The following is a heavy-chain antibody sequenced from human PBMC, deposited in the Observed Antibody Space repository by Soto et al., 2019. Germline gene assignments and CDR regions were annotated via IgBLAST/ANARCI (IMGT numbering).Heavy chain of an antibody. D-gene: IGHD3-22*01. Sequence: PSETLSLTCTVSGGSISSGDYYWSWIRQPPGKGLGWIGSIYYSGSTYYNPSPKSRVTISVDTSKNQFSLKLSSLTAADTAVYYCARGSYYYDFSGYYHYWGQGTLVIVSS. CDR2: IYYSGST. J-gene: IGHJ4*02. CDR1: GGSISSGDYY. V-gene: IGHV4-30-4*01. CDR3: ARGSYYYDFSGYYHY.